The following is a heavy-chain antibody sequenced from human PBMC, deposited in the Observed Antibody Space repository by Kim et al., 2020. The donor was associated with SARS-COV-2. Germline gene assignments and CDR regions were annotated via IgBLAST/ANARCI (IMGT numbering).Heavy chain of an antibody. CDR3: AKDMGYCSSTSCYVANYYYYYYGMDV. CDR2: ISGDGGST. D-gene: IGHD2-2*01. V-gene: IGHV3-43*02. J-gene: IGHJ6*02. CDR1: GFTFDDYA. Sequence: GGSLRLSCAASGFTFDDYAMHWVRQAPGKGLEWVSLISGDGGSTYYADSVKGRFTISRDNSKNSLYLQMNSLRTEDTALYYCAKDMGYCSSTSCYVANYYYYYYGMDVWGQGTTVTVSS.